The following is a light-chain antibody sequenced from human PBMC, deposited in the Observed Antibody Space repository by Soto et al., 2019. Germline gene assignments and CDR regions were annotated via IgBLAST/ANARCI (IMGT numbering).Light chain of an antibody. CDR3: QKYSGPPYT. CDR2: CAS. CDR1: QGISNY. J-gene: IGKJ2*01. V-gene: IGKV1-27*01. Sequence: DIQMTQSPSSLSASVGDRVTITCRASQGISNYLAWYQQKPGKVPKLLIYCASTFQSGVPSRFSGSGSGTYFTLPISSLQPEDVATYYCQKYSGPPYTFGQGTKLEIK.